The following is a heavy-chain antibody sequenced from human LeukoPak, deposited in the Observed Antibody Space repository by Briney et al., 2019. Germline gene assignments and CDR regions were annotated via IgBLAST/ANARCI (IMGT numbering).Heavy chain of an antibody. CDR2: INHSGST. V-gene: IGHV4-34*01. CDR3: ARVSEDIVVVVGENAYYYYYMDV. Sequence: PSETLSLTCAVYGGSFSGYYWSWIRQPPGKGLEWIGEINHSGSTNYNPSLKSRVTISVDTSKNQFSLKLSSVTAADTAVYYCARVSEDIVVVVGENAYYYYYMDVWGKGTTVTVSS. D-gene: IGHD2-15*01. J-gene: IGHJ6*03. CDR1: GGSFSGYY.